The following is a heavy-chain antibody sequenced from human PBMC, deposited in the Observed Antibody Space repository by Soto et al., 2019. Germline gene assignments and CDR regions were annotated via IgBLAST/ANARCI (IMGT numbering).Heavy chain of an antibody. Sequence: SETLSLTCTVSGGSISSYYWSWIRQPPGKGLEWIGYIYYSGSTNYNPSLKSRVTISVDTSKNQFSLKLSSVTAADTAVYYCARRGGSYSSGWYVQYYFDYWGQGTLVTVSS. CDR3: ARRGGSYSSGWYVQYYFDY. CDR1: GGSISSYY. D-gene: IGHD6-19*01. J-gene: IGHJ4*02. V-gene: IGHV4-59*08. CDR2: IYYSGST.